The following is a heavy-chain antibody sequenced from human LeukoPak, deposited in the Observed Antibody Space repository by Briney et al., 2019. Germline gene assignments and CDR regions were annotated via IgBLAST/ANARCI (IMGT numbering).Heavy chain of an antibody. Sequence: GGSLRLSCEASGFTFSSYSMNWVRQASGKGLEWVSSIVLSTYIYYADSVKGRFTISRDNARNSLYLQMNSLRAEDTAVYYCARDFGSNGDFHAFDVWGRGIMVTVSS. D-gene: IGHD4-17*01. CDR3: ARDFGSNGDFHAFDV. CDR1: GFTFSSYS. CDR2: IVLSTYI. J-gene: IGHJ3*01. V-gene: IGHV3-21*01.